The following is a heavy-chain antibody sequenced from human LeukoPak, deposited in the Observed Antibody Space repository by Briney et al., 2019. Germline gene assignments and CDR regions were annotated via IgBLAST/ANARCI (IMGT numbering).Heavy chain of an antibody. CDR2: INPNSGGT. CDR3: ARARVTTMGY. J-gene: IGHJ4*02. CDR1: GYTFTGYC. V-gene: IGHV1-2*02. Sequence: ASVKVSCKASGYTFTGYCMHWVRQAPGQGLEWMGWINPNSGGTNYAQKFQGRVTMTRDTSISTAYMELSRLRSDDTAVYYCARARVTTMGYWGQGTLVTVSS. D-gene: IGHD4-23*01.